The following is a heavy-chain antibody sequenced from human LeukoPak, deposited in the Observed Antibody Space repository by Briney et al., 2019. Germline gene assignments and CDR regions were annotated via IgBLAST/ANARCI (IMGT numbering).Heavy chain of an antibody. J-gene: IGHJ6*04. V-gene: IGHV3-69-1*02. Sequence: GGSLRLSCAASGFTFSDYYMSWIRQAPGKGLEWVSYISSGGTIYYADSVEGRFTISRDNAKNSLYLQMNSLRAEDTAVYYCAELGITMIGGVWGKGTTVTISS. CDR3: AELGITMIGGV. CDR2: ISSGGTI. D-gene: IGHD3-10*02. CDR1: GFTFSDYY.